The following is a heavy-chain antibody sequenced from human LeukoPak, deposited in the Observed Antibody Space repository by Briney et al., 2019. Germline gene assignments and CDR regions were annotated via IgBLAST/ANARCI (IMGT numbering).Heavy chain of an antibody. Sequence: SETLSLTCSVSGGSISTYFWTWIRQAPGKGLDWIGYMYYTGSSNYNPSLQSRVAISIDTSKNEFSLKLTSVAPAGTAVYYCARGGYRSYYYVDVWGKGTTVIVSS. CDR3: ARGGYRSYYYVDV. V-gene: IGHV4-59*01. CDR2: MYYTGSS. CDR1: GGSISTYF. D-gene: IGHD3-16*02. J-gene: IGHJ6*03.